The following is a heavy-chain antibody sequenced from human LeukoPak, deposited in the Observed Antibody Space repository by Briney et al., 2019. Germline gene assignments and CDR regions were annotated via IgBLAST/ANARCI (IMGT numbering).Heavy chain of an antibody. V-gene: IGHV3-48*03. CDR3: AREVNSYDNS. CDR1: ACTFSSYE. J-gene: IGHJ4*02. D-gene: IGHD5-18*01. Sequence: PGGSLRLSCAASACTFSSYEMNWVHQAPGKGLEWVSYISSSGSTIYYADSVKGRFTISRDNAKNSLYLQMNSLRVEDTAVYYCAREVNSYDNSWGQGTLVTVSS. CDR2: ISSSGSTI.